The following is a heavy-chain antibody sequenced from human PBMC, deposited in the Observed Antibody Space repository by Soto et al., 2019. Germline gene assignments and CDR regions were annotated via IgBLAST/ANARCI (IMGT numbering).Heavy chain of an antibody. CDR2: ISSVSSYI. CDR1: GFTFSSYT. J-gene: IGHJ4*02. CDR3: ARASSSSFWYTDY. Sequence: GGSLRLSCAASGFTFSSYTMNWVRQAPGKGLEWVSSISSVSSYIYYADSVKGRFTISRDNAKNSLYLQMNSLRAEDTAVYYSARASSSSFWYTDYWGQGTLVTVSS. D-gene: IGHD6-19*01. V-gene: IGHV3-21*01.